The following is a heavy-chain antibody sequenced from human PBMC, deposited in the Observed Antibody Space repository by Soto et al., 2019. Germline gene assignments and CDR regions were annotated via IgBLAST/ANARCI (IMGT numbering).Heavy chain of an antibody. CDR3: AKDIFKQSSWFHDPIFDP. J-gene: IGHJ5*02. CDR1: GFTFDDYA. CDR2: ISWNSGSI. D-gene: IGHD6-13*01. V-gene: IGHV3-9*01. Sequence: EVQLVESGGGLVQPGRSLRLSCAASGFTFDDYAMHWVRQAPGKGLEWVSGISWNSGSIGYADSVKGRFTISRDNAKNSLYLQMNSLRAEDTALYYCAKDIFKQSSWFHDPIFDPWGQGTLVTVSS.